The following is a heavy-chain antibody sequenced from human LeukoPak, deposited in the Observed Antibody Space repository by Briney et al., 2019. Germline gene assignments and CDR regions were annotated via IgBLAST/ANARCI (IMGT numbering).Heavy chain of an antibody. Sequence: SETLSLTCTVSGGSISSSSYYWGWIRQPPGKGLEWIGSIYYSGSTYYNPSLKSRVTISVDTSKNQFSLKLSSVTAADTAVYYCASLLEVRTSVDYWGQGTLITVSS. V-gene: IGHV4-39*01. D-gene: IGHD2-2*01. CDR1: GGSISSSSYY. CDR3: ASLLEVRTSVDY. CDR2: IYYSGST. J-gene: IGHJ4*02.